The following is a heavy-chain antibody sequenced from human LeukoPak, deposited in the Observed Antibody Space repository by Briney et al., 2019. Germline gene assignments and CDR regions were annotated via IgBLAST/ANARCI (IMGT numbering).Heavy chain of an antibody. V-gene: IGHV1-2*02. CDR2: INPNSGGT. CDR3: ARDRYYGSGSYYNAPIDY. D-gene: IGHD3-10*01. CDR1: GYTFTGYY. Sequence: ASVKVSCKASGYTFTGYYMHWVRQAPGQGLEWMGWINPNSGGTNYAQKFQGRATMTRDTSISTAYMELSRLRSDDTAVYYCARDRYYGSGSYYNAPIDYWGQGTLVTVSS. J-gene: IGHJ4*02.